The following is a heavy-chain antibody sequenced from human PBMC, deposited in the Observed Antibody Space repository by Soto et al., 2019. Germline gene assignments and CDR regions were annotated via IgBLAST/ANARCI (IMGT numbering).Heavy chain of an antibody. Sequence: SETLSLTCTVSGGSISSGGYYWSWIRQHPGKGLEWIADIYYNGRTNYNPSLENRLTTSLDTSKNQFSVRLRPVTAADTAVYYCAHSTNSLSHYGLDVWGQGTTVTVSS. V-gene: IGHV4-61*08. CDR1: GGSISSGGYY. D-gene: IGHD1-7*01. CDR2: IYYNGRT. CDR3: AHSTNSLSHYGLDV. J-gene: IGHJ6*02.